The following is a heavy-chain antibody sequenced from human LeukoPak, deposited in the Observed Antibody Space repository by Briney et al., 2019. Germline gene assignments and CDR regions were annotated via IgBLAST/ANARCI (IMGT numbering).Heavy chain of an antibody. Sequence: PSETLSLTCAVYGGSFSGYYWSWIRQPPGKGLEWIGEINHSGSTNYNPSLKSRVTISVDTSKNQFSLKLSSVTAADTAVHYCATPGCSSTSCYGNVDYWGQGTLVTVSS. D-gene: IGHD2-2*01. V-gene: IGHV4-34*01. CDR2: INHSGST. CDR3: ATPGCSSTSCYGNVDY. J-gene: IGHJ4*02. CDR1: GGSFSGYY.